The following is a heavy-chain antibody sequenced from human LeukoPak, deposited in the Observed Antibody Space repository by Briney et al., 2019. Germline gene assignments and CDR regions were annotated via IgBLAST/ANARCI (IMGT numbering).Heavy chain of an antibody. D-gene: IGHD3-10*01. Sequence: ASETLSLTCGVSGGSISRSNRWSWVRQPPGKGLEWIGEIYHSGSSNYNPSLKSRVAISVDNSKNQFSLKLSSVTAADTAVYYCARGRYSGSGSFNGDAFGIWGRGTMVTVSS. J-gene: IGHJ3*02. CDR3: ARGRYSGSGSFNGDAFGI. V-gene: IGHV4-4*02. CDR2: IYHSGSS. CDR1: GGSISRSNR.